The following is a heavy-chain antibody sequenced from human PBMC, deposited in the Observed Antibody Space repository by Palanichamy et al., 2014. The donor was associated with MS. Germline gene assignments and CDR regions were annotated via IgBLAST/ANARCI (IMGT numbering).Heavy chain of an antibody. CDR2: ISYDGSNK. Sequence: QVQLVESGGGVVQPGRSLRLSCAASGFTFSSYAMHWVRQAPGKGLEWVAVISYDGSNKYYADSVKGRFTISRDNSKNTLYLQMNSLRAEDTAVYYCARESRKWGAFFDYWGQGTLVTVSS. D-gene: IGHD1-26*01. CDR1: GFTFSSYA. CDR3: ARESRKWGAFFDY. J-gene: IGHJ4*02. V-gene: IGHV3-30*04.